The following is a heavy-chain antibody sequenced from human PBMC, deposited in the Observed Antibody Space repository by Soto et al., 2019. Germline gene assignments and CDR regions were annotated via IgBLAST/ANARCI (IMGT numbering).Heavy chain of an antibody. Sequence: QVQLVESGGGVVQPGRSLRLSCAASGFTFSSYAMHWVRQAPGKGLEWVAVISYDGSNKYYADSVKGRFTISRDNSKNTLYLQMNSLRAEDTAVYYCARDGKYCYGSGPFDYWGQGTLVTVSS. V-gene: IGHV3-30-3*01. CDR2: ISYDGSNK. CDR3: ARDGKYCYGSGPFDY. J-gene: IGHJ4*02. D-gene: IGHD3-10*01. CDR1: GFTFSSYA.